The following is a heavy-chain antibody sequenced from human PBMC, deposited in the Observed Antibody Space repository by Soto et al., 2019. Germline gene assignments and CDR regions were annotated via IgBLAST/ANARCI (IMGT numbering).Heavy chain of an antibody. D-gene: IGHD6-13*01. Sequence: GGSLRLSCAASGFTFSSYSMNWVRQAPGKGLEWVSYISSSSSTIYYADSVKGRFTISRDNAKNSLYLQMDSLRDEDTAVYYCARDPSIAAAGWDYYYGMDVWGQGTTVTVSS. CDR1: GFTFSSYS. CDR3: ARDPSIAAAGWDYYYGMDV. CDR2: ISSSSSTI. V-gene: IGHV3-48*02. J-gene: IGHJ6*02.